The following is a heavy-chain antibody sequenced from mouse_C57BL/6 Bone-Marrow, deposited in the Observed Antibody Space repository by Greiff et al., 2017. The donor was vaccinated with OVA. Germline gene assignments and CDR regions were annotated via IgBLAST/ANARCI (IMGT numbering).Heavy chain of an antibody. J-gene: IGHJ1*03. CDR3: ATGAYNWCFDV. V-gene: IGHV3-3*01. D-gene: IGHD2-10*01. CDR1: GFSINSDCY. Sequence: ESGPSLVRPSQSLSLTCTATGFSINSDCYWIWIRQFPGNKLEYIGYTFYSGITYYNPSLESRTYITRDTSKNQFSLKLSSVTTEDTAPYYCATGAYNWCFDVWGTGTTVTVSS. CDR2: TFYSGIT.